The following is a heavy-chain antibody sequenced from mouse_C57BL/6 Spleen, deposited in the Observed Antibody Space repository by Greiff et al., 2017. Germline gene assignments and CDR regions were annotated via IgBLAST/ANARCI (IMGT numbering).Heavy chain of an antibody. J-gene: IGHJ3*01. V-gene: IGHV5-6*01. D-gene: IGHD2-1*01. CDR2: ISSGGSYT. CDR3: ARRSYGNAAWFAY. CDR1: GFTFSSYG. Sequence: DVQLVESGGDLVKPGGSLKLSCAASGFTFSSYGMSWVRQTPDKRLEWVATISSGGSYTYYPDSVKGRFTISRDNAKNTLYLQMSSLKSEDTAMYYCARRSYGNAAWFAYWGQGTLVTVSA.